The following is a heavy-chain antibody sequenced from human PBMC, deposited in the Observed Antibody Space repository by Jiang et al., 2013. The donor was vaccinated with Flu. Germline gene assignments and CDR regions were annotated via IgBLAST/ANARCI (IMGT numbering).Heavy chain of an antibody. D-gene: IGHD2-2*01. CDR2: IIPIFGTA. Sequence: FSSYAISWVRQAPGQGLEWMGGIIPIFGTANYAQKFQGRVTITADESTSTAYMELSSLRSEDTAVYYCARGGHSDYCSSTSCYSVDYWGQGTLVTVSS. CDR1: FSSYA. J-gene: IGHJ4*02. V-gene: IGHV1-69*01. CDR3: ARGGHSDYCSSTSCYSVDY.